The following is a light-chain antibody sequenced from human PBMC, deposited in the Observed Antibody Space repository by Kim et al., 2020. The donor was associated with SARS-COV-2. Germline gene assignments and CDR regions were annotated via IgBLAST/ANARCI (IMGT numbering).Light chain of an antibody. Sequence: SSELTQDPAVSVALGQTVTITCQGDSLRLYYASWYQQKPGQAPQLVIYGKNSRPSGIPDRFSGSSSGNTASLTITGAQAEDEADYYCNSRDNSGYYVVFGGGTQLIVL. J-gene: IGLJ2*01. CDR3: NSRDNSGYYVV. CDR2: GKN. V-gene: IGLV3-19*01. CDR1: SLRLYY.